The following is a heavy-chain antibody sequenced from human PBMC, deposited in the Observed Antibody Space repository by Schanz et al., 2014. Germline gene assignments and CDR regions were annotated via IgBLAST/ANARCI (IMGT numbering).Heavy chain of an antibody. Sequence: EVQLVESGGGLVQPGGSLRLSCAVSGFTFSSYAMSWVRQAPGKGLEWVSVIYSGGSTYYADSVKGRFTISRDNSKNTLDLQMNSLRAEDTAVYYCAKGTSGSYDTNFDYWGQGTLVTVSS. D-gene: IGHD1-26*01. CDR2: IYSGGST. CDR3: AKGTSGSYDTNFDY. J-gene: IGHJ4*02. V-gene: IGHV3-66*01. CDR1: GFTFSSYA.